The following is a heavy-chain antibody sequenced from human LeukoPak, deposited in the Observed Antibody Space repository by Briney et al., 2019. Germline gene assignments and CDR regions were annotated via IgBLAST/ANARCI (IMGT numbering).Heavy chain of an antibody. CDR2: IYYRGST. CDR3: ARGDSSGWFYFDY. V-gene: IGHV4-59*01. J-gene: IGHJ4*02. CDR1: GGSISSYY. Sequence: SETLSLTCTVSGGSISSYYWTWIRRPPGEGLEWIGYIYYRGSTSYNPSLKSRVTISLDTSKNQLSLILTSVTAADTAVYYCARGDSSGWFYFDYWGQGALVTVSS. D-gene: IGHD6-19*01.